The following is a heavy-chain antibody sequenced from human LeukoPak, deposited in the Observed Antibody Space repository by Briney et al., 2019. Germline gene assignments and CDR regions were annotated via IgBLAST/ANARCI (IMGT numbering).Heavy chain of an antibody. CDR2: INHSGST. D-gene: IGHD3-10*01. CDR1: GGSFSGYY. CDR3: ARSRITMVRGVIIRGNFDY. Sequence: SETLSLTCAVYGGSFSGYYWSWIRQPPGKGLEWIGEINHSGSTNYNPSLKSRVTISVDTSKNQFFLKLSSVTAADTAVYYCARSRITMVRGVIIRGNFDYWGQGTLVTVSS. J-gene: IGHJ4*02. V-gene: IGHV4-34*01.